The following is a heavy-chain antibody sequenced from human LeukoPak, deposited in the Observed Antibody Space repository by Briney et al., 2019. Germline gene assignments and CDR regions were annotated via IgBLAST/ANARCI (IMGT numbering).Heavy chain of an antibody. Sequence: PGGSLRLSCAASGFTVTNYYMNWVRQAPGKGLEWVSIIYSGATTYYADSVKGRFTISRDTSKNTVSLQMNSLRAEDTAVYFCARVGDHFHWNLDLWGRGTLVTVFS. CDR3: ARVGDHFHWNLDL. D-gene: IGHD3-3*02. V-gene: IGHV3-53*01. J-gene: IGHJ2*01. CDR2: IYSGATT. CDR1: GFTVTNYY.